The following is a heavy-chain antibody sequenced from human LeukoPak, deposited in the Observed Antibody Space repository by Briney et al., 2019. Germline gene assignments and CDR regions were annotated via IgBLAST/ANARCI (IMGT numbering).Heavy chain of an antibody. CDR2: INPNIGDT. CDR1: GYTFTGYY. Sequence: ASVKVSCKASGYTFTGYYLHWVRQAPGQGPEWLGWINPNIGDTNYAPKVQGRVTMTRDTSISTAYMELSRLRSDDTAVYYCARSPLGYDSSGLDYWGQGTLVTVSS. V-gene: IGHV1-2*02. J-gene: IGHJ4*02. D-gene: IGHD3-22*01. CDR3: ARSPLGYDSSGLDY.